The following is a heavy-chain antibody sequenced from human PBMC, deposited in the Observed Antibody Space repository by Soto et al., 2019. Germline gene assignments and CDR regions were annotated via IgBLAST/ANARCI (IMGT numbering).Heavy chain of an antibody. CDR1: GGSISSGAYY. CDR2: IYYSGST. Sequence: QVQLQESGPGLVKPSQTLSLTCTVSGGSISSGAYYWSWIRQHPGKGLEWIGYIYYSGSTYYNPSFKSRVTISVDTSKNQFSLKLSSVTAADTAVYYCAIYDSSGSRGFQHWGQGTLVTVSS. CDR3: AIYDSSGSRGFQH. V-gene: IGHV4-31*03. J-gene: IGHJ1*01. D-gene: IGHD3-22*01.